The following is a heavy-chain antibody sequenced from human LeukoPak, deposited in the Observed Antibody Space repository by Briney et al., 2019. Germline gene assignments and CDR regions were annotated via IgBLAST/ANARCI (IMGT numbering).Heavy chain of an antibody. D-gene: IGHD2-2*01. V-gene: IGHV3-7*01. CDR1: GFTFSSHW. CDR3: ARDSERSSSFAFDI. CDR2: INLDGSEK. J-gene: IGHJ3*02. Sequence: GGSLRLSCTASGFTFSSHWMSWVRQAPGKGLEWVANINLDGSEKYYVDSLMGRFAVSRDNAKNSLYLQINSLRAEETAVYFCARDSERSSSFAFDIWGQGTMVTVSS.